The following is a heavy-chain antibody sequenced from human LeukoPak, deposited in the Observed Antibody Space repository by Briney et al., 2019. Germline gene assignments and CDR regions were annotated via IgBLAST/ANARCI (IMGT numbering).Heavy chain of an antibody. V-gene: IGHV3-30*04. J-gene: IGHJ4*02. CDR1: GFTFSSYA. CDR3: ARSPHIGGWYYQVDY. D-gene: IGHD6-19*01. Sequence: GSLRLSCAASGFTFSSYAMHWVRQAPGKGLEWVAVISYDGGNKYYADSVKGRFTISRDNFKNTLYLQMNTLRAEDTAVYYCARSPHIGGWYYQVDYWGQGTLVTVSS. CDR2: ISYDGGNK.